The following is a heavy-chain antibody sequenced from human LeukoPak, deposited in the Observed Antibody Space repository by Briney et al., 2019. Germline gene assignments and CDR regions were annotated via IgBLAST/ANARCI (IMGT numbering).Heavy chain of an antibody. V-gene: IGHV3-21*01. CDR3: GFSGSGWAGLDY. CDR1: GFTFSTYS. D-gene: IGHD6-19*01. Sequence: PGGSLRLSCAASGFTFSTYSMNWVRQAPGKGLEWVSSISSSSSSSIFYADSVKGRFTISRDNAQNSLYLQMNSLRADDTAVYYCGFSGSGWAGLDYWGQGTLVTVSS. J-gene: IGHJ4*02. CDR2: ISSSSSSSI.